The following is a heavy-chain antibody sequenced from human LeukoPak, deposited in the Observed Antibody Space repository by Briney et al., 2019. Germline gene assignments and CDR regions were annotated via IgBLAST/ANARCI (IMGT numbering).Heavy chain of an antibody. Sequence: GGSLRLSCAASGFTLSSNYMSWVRQAPGKGLEWVSVIYSGGSTYYADSVKGRCTISRDNSKNTLYLQMNSLGAEYTAVYYCARLDFWSAPKDYWGQGTLVTVSS. CDR2: IYSGGST. CDR1: GFTLSSNY. J-gene: IGHJ4*02. D-gene: IGHD3-3*01. CDR3: ARLDFWSAPKDY. V-gene: IGHV3-66*02.